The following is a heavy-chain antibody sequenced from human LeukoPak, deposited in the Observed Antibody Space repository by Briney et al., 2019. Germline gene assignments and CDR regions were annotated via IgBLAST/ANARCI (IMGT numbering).Heavy chain of an antibody. CDR3: ARSITMIVVGDFDY. D-gene: IGHD3-22*01. CDR1: GFTFSSYS. J-gene: IGHJ4*02. V-gene: IGHV3-21*01. CDR2: ISSSSSYI. Sequence: GGSLRLPCAASGFTFSSYSMNWVRLAPGKALEWVSFISSSSSYIYYADSVKGRFTISRDNAKNSLYLQMNSLRAEDTAVYYCARSITMIVVGDFDYWGQGTVVTVSS.